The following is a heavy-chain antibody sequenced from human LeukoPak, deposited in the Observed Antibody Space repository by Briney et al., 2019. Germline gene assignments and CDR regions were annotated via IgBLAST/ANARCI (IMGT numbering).Heavy chain of an antibody. CDR2: INPNSGGT. CDR1: GYTFTSYD. V-gene: IGHV1-2*02. J-gene: IGHJ4*02. D-gene: IGHD2-2*01. CDR3: ASGRTDIVVVPATLRNYYFDY. Sequence: GASVKVSCKASGYTFTSYDINWVRQVTGQGLEWMGWINPNSGGTNYAQKFQGRVTMTRDTSISTAYMELSRLRSDDTAVYYCASGRTDIVVVPATLRNYYFDYWGQGTLVTVSS.